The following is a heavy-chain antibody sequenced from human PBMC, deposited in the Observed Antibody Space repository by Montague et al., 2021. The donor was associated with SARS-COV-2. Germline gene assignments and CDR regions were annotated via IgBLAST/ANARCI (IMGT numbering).Heavy chain of an antibody. CDR1: GGSISSYNYY. CDR3: ARETYTSVWFQQFDY. D-gene: IGHD6-19*01. V-gene: IGHV4-39*02. Sequence: SETLSLTCTVSGGSISSYNYYWVWLRQPQGQGLVWFGSFYYSGNTYYYPTIQIPVTISVDKSQKYLYLKLGSVTAAATAVYYCARETYTSVWFQQFDYWGQGTMVTVSS. CDR2: FYYSGNT. J-gene: IGHJ4*02.